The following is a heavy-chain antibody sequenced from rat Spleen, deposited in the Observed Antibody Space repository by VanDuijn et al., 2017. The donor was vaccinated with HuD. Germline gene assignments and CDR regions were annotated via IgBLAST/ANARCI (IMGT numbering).Heavy chain of an antibody. D-gene: IGHD1-12*03. CDR3: ARLDGYYHYVMDA. J-gene: IGHJ4*01. Sequence: EVHLVESGGGLVQPGRSLKLSCATSGFTFSNYGMVWVRQAPTKGLEWVATIIYDGSSTYYPDSVKGRFTISRDNAESSLYLEMNSLKSEDTATYYCARLDGYYHYVMDAWGQGASVTVAS. CDR2: IIYDGSST. V-gene: IGHV5-29*01. CDR1: GFTFSNYG.